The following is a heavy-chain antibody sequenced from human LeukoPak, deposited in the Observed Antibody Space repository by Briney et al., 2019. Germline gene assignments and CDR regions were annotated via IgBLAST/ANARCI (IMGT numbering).Heavy chain of an antibody. V-gene: IGHV3-23*01. CDR2: ISVSVGST. D-gene: IGHD2-15*01. Sequence: GGSLRPSCAASGFTFSSYAMGWVGQAPGKGLGWVSAISVSVGSTYYADSGKGRFTISRDNSKNTLYLQMHSLRAEDTAVYYCAKVPSPRILRAQAFDYWGQGTLVTVSS. J-gene: IGHJ4*02. CDR3: AKVPSPRILRAQAFDY. CDR1: GFTFSSYA.